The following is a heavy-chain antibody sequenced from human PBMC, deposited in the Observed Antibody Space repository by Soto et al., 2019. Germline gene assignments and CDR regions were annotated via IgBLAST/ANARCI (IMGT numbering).Heavy chain of an antibody. CDR3: AKDQIAASKYYYYGMDV. J-gene: IGHJ6*02. Sequence: GGSLRLSCAASGFTFSSYGMHWVRQAPGKGLEWVAVISYDGSNKYYADSVKGRFTISRDNSKNTLYLQMNSLRAEDTAVYYCAKDQIAASKYYYYGMDVWGQGTTVTVS. CDR1: GFTFSSYG. V-gene: IGHV3-30*18. CDR2: ISYDGSNK. D-gene: IGHD6-6*01.